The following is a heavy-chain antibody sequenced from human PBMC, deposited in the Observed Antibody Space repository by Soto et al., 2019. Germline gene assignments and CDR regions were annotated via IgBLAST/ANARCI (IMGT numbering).Heavy chain of an antibody. CDR1: GYSFISYW. Sequence: GESLKISCKGSGYSFISYWISWVRQMPGKGLEWMGRIDPSDSYTNYSPSFQGHVTISADKSISTAYLQWSSLKASDTAMYYCARQGSYSHYYYYGMDVWGQGTTVTVSS. CDR2: IDPSDSYT. V-gene: IGHV5-10-1*01. CDR3: ARQGSYSHYYYYGMDV. J-gene: IGHJ6*02. D-gene: IGHD3-10*01.